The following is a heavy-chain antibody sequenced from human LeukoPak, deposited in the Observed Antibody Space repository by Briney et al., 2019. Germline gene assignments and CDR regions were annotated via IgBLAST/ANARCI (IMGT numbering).Heavy chain of an antibody. Sequence: GGSRRLSCAASGFTFSSYTMNWVRQAPGKGLEWVSSIGGGGRYIYYSDSMKGRFTISRDNAKNSLFLQMNSLSAEDTALYYCARVSRVAYTSSWYPDYWGQGTLVTVSS. CDR3: ARVSRVAYTSSWYPDY. J-gene: IGHJ4*02. CDR2: IGGGGRYI. D-gene: IGHD6-13*01. CDR1: GFTFSSYT. V-gene: IGHV3-21*01.